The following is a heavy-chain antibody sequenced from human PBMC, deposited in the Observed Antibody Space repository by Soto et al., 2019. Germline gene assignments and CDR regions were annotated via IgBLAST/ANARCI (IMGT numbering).Heavy chain of an antibody. CDR2: INPNSGGT. CDR1: GYTFTGYY. J-gene: IGHJ6*02. D-gene: IGHD6-19*01. Sequence: ASVKVSCKASGYTFTGYYMHWVRQAPGQGLEWMGWINPNSGGTNYAQKFQGWVTMTRDTSISTAYMELSRLRSDHTAVYYCATSGWGYYYGMDVWGQGTTVTVSS. CDR3: ATSGWGYYYGMDV. V-gene: IGHV1-2*04.